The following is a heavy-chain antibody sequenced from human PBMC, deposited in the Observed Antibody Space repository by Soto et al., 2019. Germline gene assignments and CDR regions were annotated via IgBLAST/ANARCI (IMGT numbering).Heavy chain of an antibody. CDR2: IWYDGSNK. J-gene: IGHJ4*02. CDR3: ARAVGPFDY. V-gene: IGHV3-33*01. D-gene: IGHD2-2*01. Sequence: QVQLVESGGGVVQPGRSLRLSCAASGFDFSTYGMHWVRQAPGKGLEWVAVIWYDGSNKYYADSVKGRFTISRDNSRNTLYLQMSSLRAEYTAVYYCARAVGPFDYWGQRTLVTVSS. CDR1: GFDFSTYG.